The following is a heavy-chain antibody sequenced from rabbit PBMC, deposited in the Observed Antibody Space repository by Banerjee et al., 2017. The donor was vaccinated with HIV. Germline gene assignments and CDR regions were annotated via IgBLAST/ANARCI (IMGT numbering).Heavy chain of an antibody. CDR3: ARGTSSSGYYSGSLNL. D-gene: IGHD1-1*01. J-gene: IGHJ4*01. CDR2: IYAGSTSST. V-gene: IGHV1S40*01. Sequence: QSLEESGGDLVKPGASLTLTSTASGIDLSSSYWMCWVRQAPGKGLEWIACIYAGSTSSTYYASWAKGRFTISKTSSTTVTLQMTSLTAADSATYFCARGTSSSGYYSGSLNLWGPGTLVTVS. CDR1: GIDLSSSYW.